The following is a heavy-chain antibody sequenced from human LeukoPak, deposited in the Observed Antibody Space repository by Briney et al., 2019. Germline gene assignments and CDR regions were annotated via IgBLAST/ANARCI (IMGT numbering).Heavy chain of an antibody. Sequence: ASVKVSCKASGYTFTGYYMHWVRQATGQGLEWMGWMNPNSGNTGYAQKFQGRVTMTRNTSISTAYMELSSLRSEDTAVYYCARGYAVYRKVVLGYWGQGTLVTVSS. CDR1: GYTFTGYY. V-gene: IGHV1-8*02. CDR3: ARGYAVYRKVVLGY. D-gene: IGHD2-2*01. CDR2: MNPNSGNT. J-gene: IGHJ4*02.